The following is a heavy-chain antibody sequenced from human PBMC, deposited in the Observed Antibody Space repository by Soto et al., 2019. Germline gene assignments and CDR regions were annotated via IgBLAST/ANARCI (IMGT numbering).Heavy chain of an antibody. D-gene: IGHD1-1*01. J-gene: IGHJ4*02. CDR1: GFTLKGAW. CDR3: TGDLRTLIPQVDH. Sequence: GGSLRLSCVASGFTLKGAWMNWVRQAPGKGLEWVGRVKSKVDGGTIDYAAPVKGRFTISRDDSKDTVYLQMNSLKTEDTAVYYCTGDLRTLIPQVDHWGQGTRVTV. CDR2: VKSKVDGGTI. V-gene: IGHV3-15*07.